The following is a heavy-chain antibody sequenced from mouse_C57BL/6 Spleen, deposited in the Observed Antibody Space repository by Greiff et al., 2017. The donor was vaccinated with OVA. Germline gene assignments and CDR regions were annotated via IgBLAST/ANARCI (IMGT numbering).Heavy chain of an antibody. D-gene: IGHD3-2*02. J-gene: IGHJ3*01. V-gene: IGHV1-18*01. CDR3: ARRGAQARGGCAY. Sequence: VQLQQSGPELVKPGASVKIPCKASGYTFTDYNMDWVKQSHGKSLEWIGDINPNNGGTIYNQKFKGKATLTVDKSSSTAYMELRSLTSEDTAVYYGARRGAQARGGCAYWGQGTLVTVSA. CDR1: GYTFTDYN. CDR2: INPNNGGT.